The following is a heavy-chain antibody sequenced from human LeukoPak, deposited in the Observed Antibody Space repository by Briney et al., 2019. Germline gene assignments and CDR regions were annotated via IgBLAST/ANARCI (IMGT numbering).Heavy chain of an antibody. CDR3: ARDARGSSYMDV. Sequence: LRLSCAASGLTGSHNYVSWIRQHPGKGLEWIGYIYYSGSTYYNPSLKSRVTISVDTSKNQFSLKVSSVTAADTAVYYCARDARGSSYMDVWGQGTTVTVSS. CDR2: IYYSGST. V-gene: IGHV4-59*02. D-gene: IGHD3-10*01. CDR1: GLTGSHNY. J-gene: IGHJ6*02.